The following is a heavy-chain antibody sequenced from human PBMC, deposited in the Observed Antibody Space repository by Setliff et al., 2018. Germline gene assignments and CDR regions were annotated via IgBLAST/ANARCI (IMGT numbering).Heavy chain of an antibody. CDR1: GYTLTELS. J-gene: IGHJ3*02. V-gene: IGHV1-24*01. D-gene: IGHD2-2*01. CDR3: ARDRRCSSTSCWTDDAFDI. Sequence: ASVKVSCKVSGYTLTELSMHWVRQAPGKGLEWMGGFDPEDGETIYAQKFQGRVTMTEDTSTDTAYMELSSLRSEVTAVYYCARDRRCSSTSCWTDDAFDIWGQGTMVTVSS. CDR2: FDPEDGET.